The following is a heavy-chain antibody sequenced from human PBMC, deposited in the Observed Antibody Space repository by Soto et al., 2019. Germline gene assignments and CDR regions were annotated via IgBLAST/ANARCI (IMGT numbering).Heavy chain of an antibody. CDR3: ATTHSAYDSGETS. Sequence: PGESLKISCKGSGYSFTNYWITWVRQMPGKGLERMGKIDPSDSYTNYSPSFQGHVTISADKSISTAYLQWSSLRASDTAMYYCATTHSAYDSGETSWGQGTLVTVSS. J-gene: IGHJ4*02. CDR1: GYSFTNYW. V-gene: IGHV5-10-1*01. CDR2: IDPSDSYT. D-gene: IGHD5-12*01.